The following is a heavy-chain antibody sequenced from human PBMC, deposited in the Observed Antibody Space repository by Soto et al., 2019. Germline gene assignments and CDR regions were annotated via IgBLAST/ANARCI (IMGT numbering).Heavy chain of an antibody. Sequence: PSVKVSCKTSGYTFSNYGITWARQAPGQPLEWLGWISLYSDGTNYAQKFQGRVSMTTDTSTTTAYMELGSLRSDDTAVYYCARVVPGAEAWFGPWGQGTLVTVSS. CDR1: GYTFSNYG. V-gene: IGHV1-18*01. CDR3: ARVVPGAEAWFGP. D-gene: IGHD2-2*01. J-gene: IGHJ5*02. CDR2: ISLYSDGT.